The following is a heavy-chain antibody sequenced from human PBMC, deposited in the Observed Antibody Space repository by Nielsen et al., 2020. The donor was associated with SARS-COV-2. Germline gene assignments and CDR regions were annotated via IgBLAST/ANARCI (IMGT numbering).Heavy chain of an antibody. V-gene: IGHV1-46*01. CDR1: GYTLSSHY. CDR2: MSPTGGST. D-gene: IGHD1-1*01. J-gene: IGHJ3*02. Sequence: ASVKVSCKASGYTLSSHYFHWVRQAPGQGLEWMGIMSPTGGSTTYAQKFRGRVTITRDTSTNTIYMDLSSLTSEDTAVYYCGRKATNNAAFDIWGQGTMVSVFS. CDR3: GRKATNNAAFDI.